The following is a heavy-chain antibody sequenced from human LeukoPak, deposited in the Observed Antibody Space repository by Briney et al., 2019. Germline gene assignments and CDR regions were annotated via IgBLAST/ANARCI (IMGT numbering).Heavy chain of an antibody. J-gene: IGHJ5*02. V-gene: IGHV4-30-2*01. Sequence: TSETLSLTCAVSGGSISSGGYSWSWIRQPPGKGLEWIGYIYHSGSTYYNPSLKSRVTISVDRSKYQFSLKLSSVTAADTAVYYCARESMDWFDPWGQGTLVTVSS. D-gene: IGHD2/OR15-2a*01. CDR3: ARESMDWFDP. CDR2: IYHSGST. CDR1: GGSISSGGYS.